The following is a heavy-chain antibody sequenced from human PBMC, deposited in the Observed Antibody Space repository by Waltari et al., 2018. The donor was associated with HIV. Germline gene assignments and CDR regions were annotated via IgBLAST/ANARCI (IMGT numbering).Heavy chain of an antibody. CDR3: AKDAYGGHPKNWFDS. Sequence: QVQLVESGGGVVQPGKSLRLSCAASGFTFREYDLHWVRPAPGKGLEWVTVISSDGGNQYYADSVKGRFTISRDNSKKTLSLEMNSLKIEDTAMYYCAKDAYGGHPKNWFDSWGQGILVTVSS. CDR1: GFTFREYD. CDR2: ISSDGGNQ. V-gene: IGHV3-30*18. J-gene: IGHJ5*01. D-gene: IGHD3-10*01.